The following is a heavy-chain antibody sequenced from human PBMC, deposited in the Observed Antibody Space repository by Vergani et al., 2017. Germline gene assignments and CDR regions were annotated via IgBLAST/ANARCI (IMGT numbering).Heavy chain of an antibody. J-gene: IGHJ2*01. CDR2: IHPADSDT. D-gene: IGHD5-24*01. V-gene: IGHV5-51*01. CDR3: ARHLDGYSYPDL. CDR1: GYSFTNYW. Sequence: EVQLVQSGAEVKKPGESLKISCQISGYSFTNYWIGWVRQMPGKGLEWMGIIHPADSDTRYSPSFQGQVTISVDKSISTAYLQRSSLRASDSAVYYCARHLDGYSYPDLWGRGTLVTVSS.